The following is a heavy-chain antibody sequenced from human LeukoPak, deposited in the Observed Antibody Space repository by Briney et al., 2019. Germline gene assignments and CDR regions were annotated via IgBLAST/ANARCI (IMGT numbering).Heavy chain of an antibody. J-gene: IGHJ4*02. CDR2: ISSSSSYI. CDR3: ARDGRAVGEVVSRPYFDY. Sequence: PGGSLRLSCAASGFTFSSYSMNWVRQAPGKRLEWVSSISSSSSYIYYADSVKGRFTISRDNAKNSLYLQMNSLRAEDTAVYYCARDGRAVGEVVSRPYFDYWGQGTLVTVSS. V-gene: IGHV3-21*01. CDR1: GFTFSSYS. D-gene: IGHD2-2*01.